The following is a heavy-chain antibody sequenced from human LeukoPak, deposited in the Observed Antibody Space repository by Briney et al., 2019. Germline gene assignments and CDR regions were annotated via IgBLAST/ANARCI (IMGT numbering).Heavy chain of an antibody. D-gene: IGHD6-19*01. Sequence: GGSLRLSCAASGFTVSSNYMSWVRQAPGKGLEWVSVIYSGGSTYYADSVKGRFTLSRDNSKNTLYLQMNSLRAEDTAVYYCACSKRWLAFDYWGQGTLVTVSS. CDR2: IYSGGST. J-gene: IGHJ4*02. V-gene: IGHV3-53*01. CDR1: GFTVSSNY. CDR3: ACSKRWLAFDY.